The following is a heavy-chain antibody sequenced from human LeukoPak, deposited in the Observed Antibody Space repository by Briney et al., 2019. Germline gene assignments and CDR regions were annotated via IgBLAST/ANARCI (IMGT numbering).Heavy chain of an antibody. Sequence: PSQTLSLTCTVSGGSISSYYWSWIRQPPGKGLEWIGYIYYSGSTNYNPSLKSRVTISVDTSKNQLSLKLSSVTAADTAVYYCARHWETSSWYVDYWGQGTLVTVSS. CDR2: IYYSGST. V-gene: IGHV4-59*08. J-gene: IGHJ4*02. D-gene: IGHD6-13*01. CDR3: ARHWETSSWYVDY. CDR1: GGSISSYY.